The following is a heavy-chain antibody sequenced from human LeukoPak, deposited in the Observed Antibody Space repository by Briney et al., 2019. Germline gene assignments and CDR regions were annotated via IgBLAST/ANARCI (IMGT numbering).Heavy chain of an antibody. J-gene: IGHJ3*01. D-gene: IGHD3-3*01. CDR2: ISGNGDTT. Sequence: GGSLRLSCAGSGFTFSNYAMSWVRQAPGKGLEWVSVISGNGDTTYYADSVKGRFTISRDNSKNTLYLQMNSLRAEDTAIYSCAKDYRGSGYFFDDWGQGTMVAVSS. CDR1: GFTFSNYA. CDR3: AKDYRGSGYFFDD. V-gene: IGHV3-23*01.